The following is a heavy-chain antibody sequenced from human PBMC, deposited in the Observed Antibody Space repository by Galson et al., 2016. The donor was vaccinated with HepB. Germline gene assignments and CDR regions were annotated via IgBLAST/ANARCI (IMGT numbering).Heavy chain of an antibody. CDR1: GSAFSNYN. D-gene: IGHD3-3*01. CDR2: ISTSGTTT. Sequence: SLRLSCAASGSAFSNYNMNWVRQAPGKGLEWLSYISTSGTTTYYADSVKGRFTISRDNARTSLYLQMNSLRDEDTAVYYCVRDGEWFPGMGDVWGQGTTVTVSS. V-gene: IGHV3-48*02. CDR3: VRDGEWFPGMGDV. J-gene: IGHJ6*02.